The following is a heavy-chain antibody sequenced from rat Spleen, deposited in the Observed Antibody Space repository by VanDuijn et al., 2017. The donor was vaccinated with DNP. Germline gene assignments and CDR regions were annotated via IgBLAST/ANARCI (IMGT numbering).Heavy chain of an antibody. J-gene: IGHJ3*01. Sequence: EVQLVQSGGDLVQPGRSLALSCVASGLTFNNYWMTWFRQVPGKGLEWVASINSGSGYTYFPGSVRGRFTLSRDIAKNTLYLQMNSLRSEDTATYYCAIYYYSGDNWFAYWGQGTLVTVTS. D-gene: IGHD1-1*01. CDR2: INSGSGYT. CDR1: GLTFNNYW. CDR3: AIYYYSGDNWFAY. V-gene: IGHV5-31*01.